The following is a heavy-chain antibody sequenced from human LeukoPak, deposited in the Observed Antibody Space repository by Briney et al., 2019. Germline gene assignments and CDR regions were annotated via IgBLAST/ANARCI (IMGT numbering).Heavy chain of an antibody. Sequence: GESLKVSCKASGGTFSSYAISWVRQAPGQGLEWMGWINPNSGGTNYAQKFQGWVTMTRDTSISTAYMELSRLRSDDTAVYYCARGGDYYYYGMGVWGQGTTVTVSS. J-gene: IGHJ6*02. CDR3: ARGGDYYYYGMGV. V-gene: IGHV1-2*04. CDR1: GGTFSSYA. CDR2: INPNSGGT. D-gene: IGHD3-16*01.